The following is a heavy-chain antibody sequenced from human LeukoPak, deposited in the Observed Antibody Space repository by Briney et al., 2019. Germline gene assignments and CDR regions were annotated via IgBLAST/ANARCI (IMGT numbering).Heavy chain of an antibody. D-gene: IGHD3-22*01. Sequence: PGGSLRLSCAASGFTVRSNYMSWVRQAPGKGLEWVSVIYSGGSTYYADSVKGRFTISRDISKNTLYLQMSGLRAEDTAVYYCARAESSGYQRQFDYWGQGTLVTVSS. V-gene: IGHV3-53*01. CDR1: GFTVRSNY. CDR2: IYSGGST. CDR3: ARAESSGYQRQFDY. J-gene: IGHJ4*02.